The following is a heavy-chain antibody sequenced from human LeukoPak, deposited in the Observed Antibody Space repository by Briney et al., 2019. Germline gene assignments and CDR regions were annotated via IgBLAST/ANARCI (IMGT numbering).Heavy chain of an antibody. D-gene: IGHD2-2*01. CDR3: ARGQYCSSTSCYNWHFDL. Sequence: SETLSLTCAVYGGSFSGYYWSWIRQPPGKGLEWIGEINHSGSTNYNPSLKSRATISVDTSKNQFSLKLSSVTAADTAVYYCARGQYCSSTSCYNWHFDLWGRGTLVTVSS. V-gene: IGHV4-34*01. CDR1: GGSFSGYY. J-gene: IGHJ2*01. CDR2: INHSGST.